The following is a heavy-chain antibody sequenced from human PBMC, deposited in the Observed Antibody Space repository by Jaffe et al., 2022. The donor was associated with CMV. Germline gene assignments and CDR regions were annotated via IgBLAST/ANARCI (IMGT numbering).Heavy chain of an antibody. CDR1: GFTFSDYY. D-gene: IGHD2-2*01. J-gene: IGHJ4*02. Sequence: QVQLVESGGGLVKPGGSLRLSCAASGFTFSDYYMSWIRQAPGKGLEWVSYISSSSSYTNYADSVKGRFTISRDNAKNSLYLQMNSLRAEDTAVYYCARVQTPRRVRDIVVVPAATDNLYYFDYWGQGTLVTVSS. V-gene: IGHV3-11*06. CDR2: ISSSSSYT. CDR3: ARVQTPRRVRDIVVVPAATDNLYYFDY.